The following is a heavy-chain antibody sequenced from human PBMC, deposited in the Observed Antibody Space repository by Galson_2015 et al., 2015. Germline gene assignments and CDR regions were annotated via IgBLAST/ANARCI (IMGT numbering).Heavy chain of an antibody. J-gene: IGHJ6*02. V-gene: IGHV1-69*13. Sequence: SVKVSCKASGGTFSSYAISWVRQAPGQGLEWMGGIIPIFGTANYAQKFQGRVTITADESTSTAYMELSSLRSEDTAVYYCARNIYLGRVPYGMDVWGQGTTVTVSS. CDR1: GGTFSSYA. CDR2: IIPIFGTA. CDR3: ARNIYLGRVPYGMDV. D-gene: IGHD2/OR15-2a*01.